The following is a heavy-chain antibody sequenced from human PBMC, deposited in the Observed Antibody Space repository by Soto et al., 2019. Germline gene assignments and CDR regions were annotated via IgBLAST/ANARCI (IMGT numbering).Heavy chain of an antibody. CDR2: IYYSGST. J-gene: IGHJ5*02. CDR1: GGSISSSSYY. V-gene: IGHV4-39*01. Sequence: SETLSLTCTVSGGSISSSSYYWGWIRQPPGKGLEWIGSIYYSGSTYYNPSLKSRVTISVDTSKNQFSLKLSSVTAADTAVYYCARRRVDNWFDPWGQGTLVTVSS. CDR3: ARRRVDNWFDP. D-gene: IGHD5-12*01.